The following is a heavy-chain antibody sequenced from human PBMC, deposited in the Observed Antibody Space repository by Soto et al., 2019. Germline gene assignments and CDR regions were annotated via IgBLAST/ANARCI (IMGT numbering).Heavy chain of an antibody. CDR2: INGGGSGT. CDR1: GFTFSSCA. CDR3: AKDSPGIMGATTVDY. D-gene: IGHD1-26*01. V-gene: IGHV3-23*01. J-gene: IGHJ4*02. Sequence: PGGSLRLSCAASGFTFSSCAMIWVRQAPGKGLEWLSSINGGGSGTYYADSVKGRFTISRDNSKNTLYLQMKSLRAEDTAVYFCAKDSPGIMGATTVDYWGQGTLVTVS.